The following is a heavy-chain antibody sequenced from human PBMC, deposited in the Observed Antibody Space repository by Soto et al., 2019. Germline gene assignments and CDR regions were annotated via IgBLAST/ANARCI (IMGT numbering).Heavy chain of an antibody. J-gene: IGHJ4*02. CDR3: ARGGIAAAGIDY. CDR2: IYYSGST. CDR1: GGSISSYY. V-gene: IGHV4-59*01. Sequence: QVQLQESGPGLVKPSETLSLTCTVSGGSISSYYWSWIRQPPGKGLEWIGYIYYSGSTNYNPSLKSRVTISVDTSKNQFPLKLSSVTAADTAVYYCARGGIAAAGIDYWGQGTLVTVSS. D-gene: IGHD6-13*01.